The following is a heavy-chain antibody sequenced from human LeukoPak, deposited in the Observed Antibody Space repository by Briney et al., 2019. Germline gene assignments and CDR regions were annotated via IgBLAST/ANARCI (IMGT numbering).Heavy chain of an antibody. J-gene: IGHJ4*02. Sequence: GGSLRLSCTASGFAFSDYWMSWVRQAPGKGLGWLANINQDGSQTSYVDSVRGRFTVSRDNAKNSLYLQMNSLRADDTAVYYCARDSSPRYSGYDWVYWGRGTLVTVSS. CDR3: ARDSSPRYSGYDWVY. D-gene: IGHD5-12*01. CDR1: GFAFSDYW. CDR2: INQDGSQT. V-gene: IGHV3-7*01.